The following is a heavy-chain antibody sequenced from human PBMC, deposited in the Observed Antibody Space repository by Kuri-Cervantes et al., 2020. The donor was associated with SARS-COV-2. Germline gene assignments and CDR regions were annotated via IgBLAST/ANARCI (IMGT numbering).Heavy chain of an antibody. D-gene: IGHD2-2*01. CDR2: IYYSGST. J-gene: IGHJ4*03. CDR3: ARGVLYCSSTSCSSYFNY. Sequence: SETLSLTCTVSGGSISSYYWSWIRQPPGKGLEWIGYIYYSGSTNYNPSLKSRVTISVDTSKNQFSLKLSSVTAADTAVYYCARGVLYCSSTSCSSYFNYWARGPLAPFP. V-gene: IGHV4-59*12. CDR1: GGSISSYY.